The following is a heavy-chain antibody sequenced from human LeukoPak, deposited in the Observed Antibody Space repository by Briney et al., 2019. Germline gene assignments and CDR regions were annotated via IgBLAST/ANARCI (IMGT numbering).Heavy chain of an antibody. V-gene: IGHV1-3*01. CDR3: AKDYGSGSYHY. D-gene: IGHD3-10*01. CDR1: GYTFTSYA. J-gene: IGHJ4*02. CDR2: INAGNGST. Sequence: ASVKVSCKASGYTFTSYAMHWVRQAPGQRLEWMGWINAGNGSTKYSQKFQGRVTITRDTSASTAYMELSSLRSEDTAVYYCAKDYGSGSYHYWGQGTLVTVSS.